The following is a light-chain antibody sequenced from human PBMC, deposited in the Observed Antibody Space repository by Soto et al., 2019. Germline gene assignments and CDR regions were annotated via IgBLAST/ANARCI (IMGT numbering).Light chain of an antibody. J-gene: IGKJ1*01. CDR3: QHYNNWLRT. V-gene: IGKV3-15*01. Sequence: EIVMTQSPASLSVSVGERATLSCRASQSVSSNLTWYQKKPGEAPRLLYAGSCTRGTVIPARCSGSSCGKVFILTSSILPDEYFTVYYCQHYNNWLRTFGQGTKVDIK. CDR1: QSVSSN. CDR2: GSC.